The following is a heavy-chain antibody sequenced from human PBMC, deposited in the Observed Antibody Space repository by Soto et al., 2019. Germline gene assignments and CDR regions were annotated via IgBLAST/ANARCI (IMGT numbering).Heavy chain of an antibody. CDR3: AIVVRTVERRGCFDP. CDR1: GGSISSYY. CDR2: IYYSGST. V-gene: IGHV4-59*01. Sequence: QVQLQESGPGLVKPSETLSLTCTVSGGSISSYYWSWIRQPPGKGLEWIGYIYYSGSTTYNPSLKSRVTISVDTSKNQFSLKLSSVTAADTAVYYCAIVVRTVERRGCFDPWGQGTLVPVSS. J-gene: IGHJ5*02. D-gene: IGHD1-1*01.